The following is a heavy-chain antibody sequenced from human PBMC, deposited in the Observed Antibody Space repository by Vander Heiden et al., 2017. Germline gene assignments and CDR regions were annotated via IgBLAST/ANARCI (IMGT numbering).Heavy chain of an antibody. CDR1: GFTFSSYA. J-gene: IGHJ4*02. CDR2: ISYDGSNK. V-gene: IGHV3-30-3*01. CDR3: ASGLAAEWELLGPPSY. D-gene: IGHD1-26*01. Sequence: RLSCAASGFTFSSYAMHWVRQAPGKGLEWVAVISYDGSNKYYADSVKGRFTISRDNSKNTLYLQMNSLRAEDTAVYYCASGLAAEWELLGPPSYWGQGTLVTVSS.